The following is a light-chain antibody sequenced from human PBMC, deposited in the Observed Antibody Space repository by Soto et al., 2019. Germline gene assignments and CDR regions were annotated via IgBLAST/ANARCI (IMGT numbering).Light chain of an antibody. CDR2: INNDGSH. CDR1: SGHNSYA. J-gene: IGLJ3*02. Sequence: QLVLTQSPSASASLGASVKLTCTLSSGHNSYAIAWHQQQPEKGPRYVMKINNDGSHIKGDGIPDRFSGSSSGAERYLTISSLHSEDEADYYCQTWGTGPWVFGGGTKLTVL. V-gene: IGLV4-69*02. CDR3: QTWGTGPWV.